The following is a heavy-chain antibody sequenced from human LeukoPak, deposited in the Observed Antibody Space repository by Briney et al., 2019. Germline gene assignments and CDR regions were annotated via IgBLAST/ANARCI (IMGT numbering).Heavy chain of an antibody. V-gene: IGHV4-61*08. CDR3: ARMGSSWYPADAFDI. CDR1: GGSLSSGGYY. CDR2: IYYSGST. J-gene: IGHJ3*02. Sequence: PSETLSHTCTVSGGSLSSGGYYWSWIRQPPGKGLEWIGYIYYSGSTNYNPSLKSRVTISVDTSKNQFSLKLSSVTAADTAVYYCARMGSSWYPADAFDIWGQGTMVTVSS. D-gene: IGHD6-13*01.